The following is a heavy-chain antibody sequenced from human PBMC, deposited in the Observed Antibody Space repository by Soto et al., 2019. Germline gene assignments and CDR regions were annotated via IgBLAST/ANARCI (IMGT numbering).Heavy chain of an antibody. V-gene: IGHV3-21*01. J-gene: IGHJ4*02. CDR2: ISSSSSYI. Sequence: EVQLVESGGGLVKPGGSLRLSCAASGFIFSSYSMNWVRQAPGKGLEWVSSISSSSSYIHYADSVKGRFTISRDNAKNSLYLQMNSVRAEDTAVYYCARESGYGDYLFDYWGQGTLVTVSS. CDR3: ARESGYGDYLFDY. D-gene: IGHD4-17*01. CDR1: GFIFSSYS.